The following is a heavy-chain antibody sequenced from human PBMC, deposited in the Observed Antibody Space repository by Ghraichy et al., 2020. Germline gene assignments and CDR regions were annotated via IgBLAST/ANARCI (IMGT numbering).Heavy chain of an antibody. CDR1: GGSISSYY. D-gene: IGHD6-13*01. CDR2: IYYSGST. Sequence: SETLSLTCTVSGGSISSYYWSWIRQPPGKGLEWIGYIYYSGSTNYNPSLKSRVTISVDTSKNQFSLKLSSVTAADTAVYYCARVGPAAGNYYYGMDVWGQGTTVTVSS. J-gene: IGHJ6*02. V-gene: IGHV4-59*01. CDR3: ARVGPAAGNYYYGMDV.